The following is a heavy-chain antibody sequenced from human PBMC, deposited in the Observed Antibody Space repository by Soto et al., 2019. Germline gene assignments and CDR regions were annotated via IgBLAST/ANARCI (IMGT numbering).Heavy chain of an antibody. CDR3: ARQRTTVVTQAYFDH. Sequence: PKTQCLTSIVSGGYIVVSAGYLDWIRKTPGKGLEWIGSIYYSGRTYYNPSFKSRVTISIDTSKNQFSLKLSSVTATDTAVYYCARQRTTVVTQAYFDHWGQGDLVT. D-gene: IGHD2-21*02. V-gene: IGHV4-39*01. CDR2: IYYSGRT. CDR1: GGYIVVSAGY. J-gene: IGHJ4*02.